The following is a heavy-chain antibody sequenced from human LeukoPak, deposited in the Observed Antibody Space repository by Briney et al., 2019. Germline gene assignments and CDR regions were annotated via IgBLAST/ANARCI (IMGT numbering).Heavy chain of an antibody. CDR3: ARGAYGDYYYYYYYMDV. V-gene: IGHV3-30*04. J-gene: IGHJ6*03. CDR2: ISYDGSNK. Sequence: GRSLRLSCAASGFTFSSYAMHWVRQAPGKGLEWVAVISYDGSNKYYADSVKGRFTISRDNSKNTLYLQMNSLRAEDTAVYYCARGAYGDYYYYYYYMDVWGKGTTVTVSS. CDR1: GFTFSSYA. D-gene: IGHD4-17*01.